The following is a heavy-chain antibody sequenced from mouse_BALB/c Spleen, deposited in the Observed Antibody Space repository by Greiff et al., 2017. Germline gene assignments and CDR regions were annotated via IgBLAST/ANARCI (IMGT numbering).Heavy chain of an antibody. CDR3: ARLLAGTGFAY. CDR2: ISNGGGST. CDR1: GFTFSSYT. D-gene: IGHD4-1*01. V-gene: IGHV5-12-2*01. Sequence: EVMLVESGGGLVQPGGSLKLSCAASGFTFSSYTMPWVRQTPEKRLEWVAYISNGGGSTYYPDTVKGRFTIARDNAKNTLYLQMSSLKSEDTAMYYCARLLAGTGFAYWGQGTLVTVSA. J-gene: IGHJ3*01.